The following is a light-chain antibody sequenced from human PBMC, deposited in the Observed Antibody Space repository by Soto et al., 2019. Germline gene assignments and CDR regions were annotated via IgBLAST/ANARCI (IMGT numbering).Light chain of an antibody. CDR2: RNN. Sequence: QSVLTQPYSTSGTPGRRVTISCSGSSSNIGSNYVYWYQQLPGTAPKLLIYRNNQRPSGVPDRFSGSKSGTSASLAISGLRSEDEADYYCAAWDSSLGAVLFGGGTKLTVL. J-gene: IGLJ2*01. V-gene: IGLV1-47*01. CDR1: SSNIGSNY. CDR3: AAWDSSLGAVL.